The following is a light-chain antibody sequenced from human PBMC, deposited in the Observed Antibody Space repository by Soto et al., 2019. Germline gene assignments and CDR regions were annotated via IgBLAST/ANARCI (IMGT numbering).Light chain of an antibody. CDR2: GAS. J-gene: IGKJ2*01. CDR1: QSVSSSY. V-gene: IGKV3-20*01. CDR3: QQYGSSPYT. Sequence: EIVLTQSPGTLSLSPGERATLSCRASQSVSSSYLAWYQQKPGQAPRLLIYGASSRSTGIPDRFSDSGSGTGFTLTISSLGAEDFAMYYCQQYGSSPYTFGQGTKLAIK.